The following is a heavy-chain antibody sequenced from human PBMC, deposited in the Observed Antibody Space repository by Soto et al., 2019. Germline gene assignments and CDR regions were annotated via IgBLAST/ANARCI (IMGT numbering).Heavy chain of an antibody. Sequence: PSETLSLTCTVSGGSISSYYWSWIRQPPGKGLEWIGYISYSGSTNYNPSLKSRVTIAVDTSKNQLSLKLSSVTAADTAVYYCASSSPHYDFWSGYAFWDAFDIWGQGTMVTVSS. D-gene: IGHD3-3*01. CDR2: ISYSGST. V-gene: IGHV4-59*01. J-gene: IGHJ3*02. CDR1: GGSISSYY. CDR3: ASSSPHYDFWSGYAFWDAFDI.